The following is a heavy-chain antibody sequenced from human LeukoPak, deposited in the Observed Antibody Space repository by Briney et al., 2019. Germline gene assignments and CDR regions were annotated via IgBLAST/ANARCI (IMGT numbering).Heavy chain of an antibody. Sequence: PGGSLRLSCAASGFTFSNAWMSWVRQAPGKGLEWVGRIKSKTDGGTTDYAAPVEGRFTISRDDSKNTLYLQMNSLKTEDTAVYYCTGHRGLTRYSSSSSVVDYWGQGTLVTVSS. J-gene: IGHJ4*02. D-gene: IGHD6-6*01. CDR2: IKSKTDGGTT. CDR3: TGHRGLTRYSSSSSVVDY. V-gene: IGHV3-15*01. CDR1: GFTFSNAW.